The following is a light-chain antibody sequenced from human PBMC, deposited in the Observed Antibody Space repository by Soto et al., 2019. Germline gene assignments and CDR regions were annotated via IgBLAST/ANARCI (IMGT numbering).Light chain of an antibody. V-gene: IGKV3-20*01. CDR1: QSVSSNY. CDR3: QQYGSSSWT. J-gene: IGKJ1*01. Sequence: EIVLTQSPGTLSLSPGDRATLSCRASQSVSSNYLAWYQQQKPGQAPRRLIYGASSRATGVPDRFSGSGSGTDFTLAISRLEPEDFVVYYCQQYGSSSWTFGQGTKVEIK. CDR2: GAS.